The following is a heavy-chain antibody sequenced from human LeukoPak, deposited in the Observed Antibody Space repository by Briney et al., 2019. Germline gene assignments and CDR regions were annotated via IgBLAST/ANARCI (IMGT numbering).Heavy chain of an antibody. CDR3: AFRSYYSSSDYYLYYFDY. D-gene: IGHD3-22*01. V-gene: IGHV3-23*01. J-gene: IGHJ4*02. CDR1: GFTFSNYA. Sequence: PGGSLRPSCAASGFTFSNYAMSWVRRAPGKGLEWVSGISGSGGGTYYPDSVKGRFTISRDNPKNTLYLQMNGLRAEDTAVYYCAFRSYYSSSDYYLYYFDYWGQGTLVTVSS. CDR2: ISGSGGGT.